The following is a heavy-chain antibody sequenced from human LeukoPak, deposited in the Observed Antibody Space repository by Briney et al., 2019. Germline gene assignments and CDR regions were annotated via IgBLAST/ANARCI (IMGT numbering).Heavy chain of an antibody. Sequence: GGSLRLSCEASGFSFSSYSMNWVGLAPGKGLEWVSYISDRTTMIYYADSVKGRFTISRDNAKNSLFLQMDSLRAEDTAVYYCAQDSVPYAFDLWGQGTMVTVSS. CDR2: ISDRTTMI. D-gene: IGHD5/OR15-5a*01. J-gene: IGHJ3*01. CDR1: GFSFSSYS. CDR3: AQDSVPYAFDL. V-gene: IGHV3-48*01.